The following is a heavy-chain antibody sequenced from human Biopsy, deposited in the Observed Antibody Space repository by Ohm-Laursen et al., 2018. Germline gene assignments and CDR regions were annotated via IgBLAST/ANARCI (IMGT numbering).Heavy chain of an antibody. V-gene: IGHV4-4*07. J-gene: IGHJ4*02. Sequence: TLSLTWAVSGASISSYYWTWIRQPAGKGLEWIGRIYTSGSTNYNPSLKSRATMSVDTSKNQFSLKLTSLTAADTAVYFCAAVDYSAYTTVDHWGQGTLITVSS. CDR2: IYTSGST. CDR3: AAVDYSAYTTVDH. CDR1: GASISSYY. D-gene: IGHD5-12*01.